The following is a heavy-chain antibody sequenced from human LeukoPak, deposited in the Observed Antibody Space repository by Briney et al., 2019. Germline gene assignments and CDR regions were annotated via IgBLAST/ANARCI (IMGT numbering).Heavy chain of an antibody. J-gene: IGHJ6*03. CDR2: IYSGGST. V-gene: IGHV3-53*01. Sequence: GGSLRLSCVASGFTVSSNYMSWVRQAPGKGLEWVSVIYSGGSTYYADSVKGRFTISRDNSKNTLYLQMNSLRAEDTAVYYCARVRFWSGYPLNYMDVWGKGTTVTVSS. D-gene: IGHD3-3*01. CDR1: GFTVSSNY. CDR3: ARVRFWSGYPLNYMDV.